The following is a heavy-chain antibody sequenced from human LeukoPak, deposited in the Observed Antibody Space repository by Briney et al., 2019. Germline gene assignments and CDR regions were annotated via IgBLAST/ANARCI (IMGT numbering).Heavy chain of an antibody. D-gene: IGHD6-13*01. CDR3: ARGPRAAADDY. Sequence: ASVKVSCKASGYTFINFAINWGRQAPGQRPEWMGWINAGNGNTKYSQKFQGRVTITRDTSASTAYMELSSLTFEDTAVYYCARGPRAAADDYWGQGTLVTVSS. CDR2: INAGNGNT. V-gene: IGHV1-3*01. J-gene: IGHJ4*02. CDR1: GYTFINFA.